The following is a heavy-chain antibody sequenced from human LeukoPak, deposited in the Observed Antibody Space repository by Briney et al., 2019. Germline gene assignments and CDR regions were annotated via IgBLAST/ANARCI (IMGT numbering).Heavy chain of an antibody. J-gene: IGHJ3*02. CDR1: GGSINTYD. V-gene: IGHV4-59*08. D-gene: IGHD3-10*01. CDR2: IYLTGTT. Sequence: SETLSLTCTVSGGSINTYDWSWIRQSPGKGVEWIGYIYLTGTTNYTPSLRSRVSISVDTSKNQFSLKLRSASAADTAVYFCARRYFGSGSSTFDIWGQGTMVTVSS. CDR3: ARRYFGSGSSTFDI.